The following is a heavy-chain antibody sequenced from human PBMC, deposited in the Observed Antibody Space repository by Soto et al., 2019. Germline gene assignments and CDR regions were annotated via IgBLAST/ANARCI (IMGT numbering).Heavy chain of an antibody. CDR1: GYTFTHYG. J-gene: IGHJ2*01. Sequence: QVQLVQSGAEVKKPGASVKVSCKASGYTFTHYGITWVRQAPGQGLEWMGWINSFSGATNYPQKLQGRLSMTTDTSTNTVYMELRNLKSYDTAVYYCARDLHSGGKYWYFDIWGRGTLVTVSS. CDR2: INSFSGAT. V-gene: IGHV1-18*01. D-gene: IGHD2-15*01. CDR3: ARDLHSGGKYWYFDI.